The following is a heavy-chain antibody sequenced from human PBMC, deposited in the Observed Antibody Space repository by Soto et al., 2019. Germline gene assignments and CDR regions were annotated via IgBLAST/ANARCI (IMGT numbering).Heavy chain of an antibody. CDR1: GYSFTSYW. CDR3: ARPADSSGYYFDY. CDR2: TYPGDSDT. V-gene: IGHV5-51*01. J-gene: IGHJ4*02. D-gene: IGHD3-22*01. Sequence: LKISCKGSGYSFTSYWIGWVRQMPGKGLEWMGITYPGDSDTRYSPSFQGQVTISADKSISTAYLQWSSLKASDTAMYYCARPADSSGYYFDYWGQGTLVTVSS.